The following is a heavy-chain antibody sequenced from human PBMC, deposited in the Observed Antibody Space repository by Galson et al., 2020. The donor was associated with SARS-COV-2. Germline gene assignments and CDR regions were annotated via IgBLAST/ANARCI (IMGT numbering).Heavy chain of an antibody. CDR1: GFTFSSYW. D-gene: IGHD3-16*01. J-gene: IGHJ4*02. V-gene: IGHV3-74*01. Sequence: GGSLRLSCAASGFTFSSYWMHWVRQAPGKGLVWVSCINSDGSSTSYADSVKGRFTISRDNAKNTLYLQMNSLRAEDTAVYYCAREGFENTFFRDYWGQGTLVTVAS. CDR3: AREGFENTFFRDY. CDR2: INSDGSST.